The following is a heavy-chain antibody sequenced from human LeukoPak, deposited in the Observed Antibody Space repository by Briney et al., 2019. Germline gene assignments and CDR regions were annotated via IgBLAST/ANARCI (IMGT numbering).Heavy chain of an antibody. CDR1: GFTFSSYA. Sequence: GGSLRLSCAASGFTFSSYAMSWVRQAPGKGLEWVSAISGSGGSTYYADSVKGRFTISRDNSKNTLYLQMNSLRAEDTAVYYCAKDRGKWFGESTPVNWFDPWGQGTLVTVSS. CDR3: AKDRGKWFGESTPVNWFDP. D-gene: IGHD3-10*01. J-gene: IGHJ5*02. CDR2: ISGSGGST. V-gene: IGHV3-23*01.